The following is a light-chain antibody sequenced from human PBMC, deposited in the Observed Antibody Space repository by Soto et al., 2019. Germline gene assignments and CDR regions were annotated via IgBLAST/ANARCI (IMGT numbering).Light chain of an antibody. J-gene: IGKJ3*01. CDR3: QQFNSYPPFT. CDR2: DAS. V-gene: IGKV1-13*02. Sequence: AIQLTQSPSSLSASVGDRVTITCRASRGISSALAWYQQKPGKAPKLLIYDASSLESGVPSRFSGSGSGTDFTLTISSLQPEDFATYYCQQFNSYPPFTFGPGTKVDIK. CDR1: RGISSA.